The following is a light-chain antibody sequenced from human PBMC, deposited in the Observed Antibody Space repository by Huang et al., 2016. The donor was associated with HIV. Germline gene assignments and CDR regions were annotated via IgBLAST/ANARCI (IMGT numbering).Light chain of an antibody. CDR1: QSLVHSDGSTF. Sequence: DVVLTQSPLSLPVTLGQPASISCKSTQSLVHSDGSTFLNWFQQRPGQSPRRLIYKVYNRDSGVPDRFSGSGSGTDFTLKISRVESDDVGVYYCMQGTHWPRTFGEGTKVEIK. CDR3: MQGTHWPRT. CDR2: KVY. V-gene: IGKV2-30*02. J-gene: IGKJ1*01.